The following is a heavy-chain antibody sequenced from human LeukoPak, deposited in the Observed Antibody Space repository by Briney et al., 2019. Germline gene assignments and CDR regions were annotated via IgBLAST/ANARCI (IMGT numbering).Heavy chain of an antibody. CDR2: ISGYSGKT. D-gene: IGHD5-12*01. Sequence: ASVKVSCKASGYTFTRYGISWVRQAPGQGLEWMGWISGYSGKTNYAQKLQGRVTMTTDTSTSTAYMELRSLRSDDTAVYYCARGYSGYAPHDYWGQGTLVTVSS. CDR3: ARGYSGYAPHDY. CDR1: GYTFTRYG. V-gene: IGHV1-18*01. J-gene: IGHJ4*02.